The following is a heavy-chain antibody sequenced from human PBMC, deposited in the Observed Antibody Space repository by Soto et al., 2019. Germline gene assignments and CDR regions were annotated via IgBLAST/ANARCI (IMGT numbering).Heavy chain of an antibody. J-gene: IGHJ2*01. Sequence: QVQLQESGPGLVKPSETLSLTCTVSGGSISSDYWSWIRQPPGKGLEWIGYIYHSGRANHNPSLKGRVTISIDASKEQFSLKLRSVTAADTAVYYCARWVDRFDWYFDLWGRGTLVTVSS. CDR1: GGSISSDY. CDR2: IYHSGRA. CDR3: ARWVDRFDWYFDL. V-gene: IGHV4-59*08. D-gene: IGHD3-10*01.